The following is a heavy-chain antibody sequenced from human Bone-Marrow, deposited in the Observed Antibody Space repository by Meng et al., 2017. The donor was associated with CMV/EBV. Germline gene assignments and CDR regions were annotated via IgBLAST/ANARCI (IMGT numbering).Heavy chain of an antibody. D-gene: IGHD1-1*01. V-gene: IGHV4-61*02. J-gene: IGHJ4*02. CDR2: THTSGNT. CDR1: GGSISSGSYY. Sequence: QGQRQESGPGLVKPSQILSLTCTVSGGSISSGSYYWNWIRQPAGKGLEWIGRTHTSGNTNYNPSLKSRVTISVDTSKNQLSLKVTSVTAADTAVYYCARGDRVELEPFDYWGRGILVTVSS. CDR3: ARGDRVELEPFDY.